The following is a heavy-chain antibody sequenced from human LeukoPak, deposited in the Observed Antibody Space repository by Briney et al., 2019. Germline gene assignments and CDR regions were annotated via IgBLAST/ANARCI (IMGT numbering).Heavy chain of an antibody. CDR3: ARDFERGYDLRYFFDY. J-gene: IGHJ4*02. D-gene: IGHD5-12*01. CDR1: GFNFDDYG. V-gene: IGHV3-20*04. CDR2: ITWNGGRT. Sequence: GGSLRLSCAASGFNFDDYGMGWVRHAPGKGLEWVSAITWNGGRTYYAGSVEGRFTISRDSAKTSLYLQTNSLRAEDTALYYCARDFERGYDLRYFFDYWGQGALVTVSS.